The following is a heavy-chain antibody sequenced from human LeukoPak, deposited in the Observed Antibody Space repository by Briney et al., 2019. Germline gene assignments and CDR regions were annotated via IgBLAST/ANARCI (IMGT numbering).Heavy chain of an antibody. CDR3: ARTSSGWYIRTSDY. D-gene: IGHD6-19*01. CDR1: GGSFSGYY. Sequence: SETLSLTCAVYGGSFSGYYWSWNRQPPGKGLEWIGEINHSGSTNYNPSLKSRVTISVDTSKNQFSLKLSSVTAADTAVYYCARTSSGWYIRTSDYWGQGTLVTVSS. V-gene: IGHV4-34*01. CDR2: INHSGST. J-gene: IGHJ4*02.